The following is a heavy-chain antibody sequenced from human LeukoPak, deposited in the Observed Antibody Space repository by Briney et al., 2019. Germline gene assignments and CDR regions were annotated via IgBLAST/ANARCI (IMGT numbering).Heavy chain of an antibody. CDR1: GYTFTSYG. Sequence: ASVKVSYKASGYTFTSYGISWVRQAPGQGLEWMGWISAYNGNTNYAQKLQGRVTMTTDTSTSTAYMELRSLRSDDTAVYYCARAYYDFWSGPPRDDYWGQGTLVTVSS. V-gene: IGHV1-18*01. J-gene: IGHJ4*02. CDR2: ISAYNGNT. CDR3: ARAYYDFWSGPPRDDY. D-gene: IGHD3-3*01.